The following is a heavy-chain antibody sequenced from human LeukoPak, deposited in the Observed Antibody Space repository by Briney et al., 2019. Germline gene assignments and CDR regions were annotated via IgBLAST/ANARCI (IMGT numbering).Heavy chain of an antibody. D-gene: IGHD3-22*01. V-gene: IGHV4-4*09. J-gene: IGHJ6*03. Sequence: TSEDLSLNCTVSGDSVSGYYGSWIRQPPGKGLEWIGYFYTSANTNYNPSLKSRVTMSVDTSKNKFSLKLTSVTAADTAVYYCARGLRDEERHYGYYYMDVWGKGTTVTVSS. CDR1: GDSVSGYY. CDR2: FYTSANT. CDR3: ARGLRDEERHYGYYYMDV.